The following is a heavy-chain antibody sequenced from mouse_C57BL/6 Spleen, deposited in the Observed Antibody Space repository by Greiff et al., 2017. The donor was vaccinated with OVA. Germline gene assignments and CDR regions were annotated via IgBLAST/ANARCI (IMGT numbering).Heavy chain of an antibody. Sequence: VQLQQSGPELVKPGASVKISCKASGYAFSSSWMNWVKQRPGTGLEWIGRIYPGDGDTNYNGTFKGKATLTADKSSSTAYMQLSSLTSEDSAVYFCANYYGSYYAMDYWGQGTSVTVSS. CDR2: IYPGDGDT. CDR3: ANYYGSYYAMDY. V-gene: IGHV1-82*01. J-gene: IGHJ4*01. D-gene: IGHD1-1*01. CDR1: GYAFSSSW.